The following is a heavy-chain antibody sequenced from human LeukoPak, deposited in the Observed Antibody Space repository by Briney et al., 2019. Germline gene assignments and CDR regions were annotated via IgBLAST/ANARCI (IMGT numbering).Heavy chain of an antibody. CDR1: GFTFTDYA. CDR2: ISSSSSTI. J-gene: IGHJ4*02. V-gene: IGHV3-48*01. CDR3: ASPLSDY. Sequence: GGSLRLSCAASGFTFTDYAMTWVRQAPGKGLEWVSYISSSSSTIYHADSVKGRFTISRDNAKNSLYLQMNSLRAEDTAVYYCASPLSDYWGQGTLVTVSS.